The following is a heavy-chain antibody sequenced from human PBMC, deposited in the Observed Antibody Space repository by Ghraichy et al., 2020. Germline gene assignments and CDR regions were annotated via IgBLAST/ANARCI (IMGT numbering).Heavy chain of an antibody. CDR3: VRSYKDGLRHFDY. D-gene: IGHD1-14*01. CDR1: GFSFTDYW. CDR2: LNIDGTTV. Sequence: GGSLRLSCAASGFSFTDYWMHWVRQTPGRGLEWVSHLNIDGTTVNYADSVKGRFTISRDNAKNTMYLQMISLTVEDTAVYYCVRSYKDGLRHFDYWGQGTLDTVSS. V-gene: IGHV3-74*01. J-gene: IGHJ4*02.